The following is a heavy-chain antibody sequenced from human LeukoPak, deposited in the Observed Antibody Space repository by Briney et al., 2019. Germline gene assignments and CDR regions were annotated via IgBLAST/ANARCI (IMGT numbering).Heavy chain of an antibody. V-gene: IGHV1-2*02. Sequence: ASVKVSCKASGYTFTGYYMHWVRQAPGQGLEWMGWINPNSGGTNYAQKFQGRVTMTRDTSISTAYMELSRLRSDDTAVYYCARVFEGYCSGGSCYPSYYYYGMDGWGQGTTVTVSS. D-gene: IGHD2-15*01. J-gene: IGHJ6*02. CDR3: ARVFEGYCSGGSCYPSYYYYGMDG. CDR1: GYTFTGYY. CDR2: INPNSGGT.